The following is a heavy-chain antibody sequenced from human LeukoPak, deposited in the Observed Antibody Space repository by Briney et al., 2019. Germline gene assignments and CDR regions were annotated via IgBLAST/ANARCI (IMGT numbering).Heavy chain of an antibody. V-gene: IGHV3-9*01. CDR1: GFTFDDYA. D-gene: IGHD6-13*01. Sequence: PGRSLRLSCAASGFTFDDYAMHWVRQAPGKGLEWVSGISWNSGSIGYADSVKGRFTTSRDNAKNSLYLQMNSLRAEDTALYYCAKVGLVAAAGTGSWFDPWGQGTLVTVSS. J-gene: IGHJ5*02. CDR2: ISWNSGSI. CDR3: AKVGLVAAAGTGSWFDP.